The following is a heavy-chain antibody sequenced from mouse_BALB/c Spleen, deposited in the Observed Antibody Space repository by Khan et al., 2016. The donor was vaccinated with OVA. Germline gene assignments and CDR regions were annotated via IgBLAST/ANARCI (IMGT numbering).Heavy chain of an antibody. Sequence: QIQLVQSGPELKKPGETVKISCKASGYTFTNYGMNWVKQAPGKGLKWMGWINTYTGEPTYTDDFKGRFAFSLETSASTAYLQINNLKNEDMATYFCARGASYWYCDVWGAGTTGTVSS. V-gene: IGHV9-1*02. CDR1: GYTFTNYG. J-gene: IGHJ1*01. CDR2: INTYTGEP. CDR3: ARGASYWYCDV.